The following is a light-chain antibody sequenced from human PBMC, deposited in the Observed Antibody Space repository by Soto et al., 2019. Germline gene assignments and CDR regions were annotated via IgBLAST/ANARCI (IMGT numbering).Light chain of an antibody. CDR1: QSVSSN. V-gene: IGKV3-15*01. CDR3: QKYNNWPPWT. CDR2: GAF. Sequence: EIVMTQSPAPLSVSPGGRATLSCRASQSVSSNLAWYQQKPGQAPRLLIYGAFNRATGIPDRFSGSGSGTEFTLTISSLQSEDFAVYYCQKYNNWPPWTFGQGTKVDIK. J-gene: IGKJ1*01.